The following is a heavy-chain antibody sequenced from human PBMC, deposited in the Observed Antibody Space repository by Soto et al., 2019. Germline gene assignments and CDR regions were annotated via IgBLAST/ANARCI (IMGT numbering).Heavy chain of an antibody. CDR1: GFTFSSYA. CDR3: AKEGIPAAINYYGMDV. V-gene: IGHV3-23*01. CDR2: ISGSGGST. J-gene: IGHJ6*02. D-gene: IGHD2-2*01. Sequence: EVQLLESGGGLVQPGGSLRLSCAASGFTFSSYAMSWVRQAPGKGLEWVLAISGSGGSTYYEDSVKGRFTISRDNSKNTLELQMNSLRAEDTAVYYCAKEGIPAAINYYGMDVWGQGTTVTVSS.